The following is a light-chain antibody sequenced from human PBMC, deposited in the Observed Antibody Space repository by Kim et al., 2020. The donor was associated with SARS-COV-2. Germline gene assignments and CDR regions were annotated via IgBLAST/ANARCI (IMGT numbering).Light chain of an antibody. CDR2: EVS. CDR1: SSDVGGYNY. J-gene: IGLJ2*01. Sequence: QSVTISCTGTSSDVGGYNYVSWYQQHPGKAPKLMIYEVSKRPSGVPDRFSGSKSGNTASLTVSGLQAEDEADYYCNSYAGSNNLVFGGGTQLTVL. CDR3: NSYAGSNNLV. V-gene: IGLV2-8*01.